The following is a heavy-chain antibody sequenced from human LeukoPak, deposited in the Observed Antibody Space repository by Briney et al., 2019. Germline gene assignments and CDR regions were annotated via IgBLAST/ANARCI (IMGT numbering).Heavy chain of an antibody. J-gene: IGHJ4*02. D-gene: IGHD6-19*01. CDR3: ARDSSGWYYFDY. CDR1: GFTFSSYS. Sequence: GGSLRLSCAASGFTFSSYSMNWVRQAPGKGLEWVPYISSSSSTIYYADSVKGRFTISRDNAKNSLYLQMNSPRDEDTAVYYCARDSSGWYYFDYWGQGTLVTVSS. V-gene: IGHV3-48*02. CDR2: ISSSSSTI.